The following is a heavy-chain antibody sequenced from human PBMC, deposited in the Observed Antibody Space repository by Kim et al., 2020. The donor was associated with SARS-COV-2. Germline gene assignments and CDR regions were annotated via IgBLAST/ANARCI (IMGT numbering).Heavy chain of an antibody. CDR1: GGSISSGSYY. Sequence: SETLSLTCTVSGGSISSGSYYWSWIRQPAGKGLEWIGRIYTSGSTNYNPSLKSRVTISVDTSKNQFTLKLSSVTAADTAVYYCARDYRAGARWLQPSPYYSYGMDVWGQGTTVTVSS. J-gene: IGHJ6*02. V-gene: IGHV4-61*02. CDR2: IYTSGST. D-gene: IGHD5-12*01. CDR3: ARDYRAGARWLQPSPYYSYGMDV.